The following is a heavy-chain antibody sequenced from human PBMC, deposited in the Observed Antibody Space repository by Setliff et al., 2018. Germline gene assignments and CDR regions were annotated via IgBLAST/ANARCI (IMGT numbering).Heavy chain of an antibody. CDR2: IYYSGST. J-gene: IGHJ6*02. V-gene: IGHV4-39*07. Sequence: SETLSLTCTVSGGSISSSSYYWGWIRQPPGKGLEWIGSIYYSGSTYYNPSLKSRVTISVDTSKNQFSLKLSSVTAADTAVYYCARVTAYSSSWYNYYYGMDVWGQGTTVTVSS. CDR1: GGSISSSSYY. D-gene: IGHD6-13*01. CDR3: ARVTAYSSSWYNYYYGMDV.